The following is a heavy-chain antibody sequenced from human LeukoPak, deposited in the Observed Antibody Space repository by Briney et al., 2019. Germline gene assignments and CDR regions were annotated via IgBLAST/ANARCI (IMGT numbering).Heavy chain of an antibody. CDR1: GFTFSSYE. CDR2: ISSSGSTI. CDR3: VKVAKYYYGSETYYFFEH. J-gene: IGHJ4*02. D-gene: IGHD3-10*01. Sequence: GGSLRLSCAASGFTFSSYEMNWVRQAPGKGLEWVSYISSSGSTIYYADSVKGRFTISRDNAKNSLYLQMNSLRVEDTGIYYCVKVAKYYYGSETYYFFEHWGQGTPVTASS. V-gene: IGHV3-48*03.